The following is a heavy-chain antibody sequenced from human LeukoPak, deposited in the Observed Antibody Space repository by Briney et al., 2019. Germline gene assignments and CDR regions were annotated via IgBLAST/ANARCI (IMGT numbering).Heavy chain of an antibody. Sequence: GGSLRLCCAASGFTFSSYALSWVRQAPGKGLEWVPAISGSGGSTYYADSVKGRFTISRDNSKNTLYLQMPSLRAEDTAVYYYAKRHVDTAMVLGYSGQGTLVTVST. CDR1: GFTFSSYA. J-gene: IGHJ4*02. D-gene: IGHD5-18*01. CDR2: ISGSGGST. CDR3: AKRHVDTAMVLGY. V-gene: IGHV3-23*01.